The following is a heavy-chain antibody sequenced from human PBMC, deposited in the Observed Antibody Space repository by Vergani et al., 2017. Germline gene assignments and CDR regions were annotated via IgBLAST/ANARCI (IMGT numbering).Heavy chain of an antibody. V-gene: IGHV3-23*01. CDR3: AKPDDYTSGSYYRAAFDI. Sequence: EVQLLESGGGLAQPGGSLKLSCAASGFSFSSYAMSWVRQAPGKGLEWVSSISGSAGSTYYADSVKGRFTISRDNSKNTLYLQMNSLRAEDTAVYYCAKPDDYTSGSYYRAAFDIWGQGTMVTVSS. CDR1: GFSFSSYA. CDR2: ISGSAGST. J-gene: IGHJ3*02. D-gene: IGHD3-10*01.